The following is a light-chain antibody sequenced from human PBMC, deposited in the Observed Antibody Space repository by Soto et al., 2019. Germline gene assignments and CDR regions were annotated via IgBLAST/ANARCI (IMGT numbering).Light chain of an antibody. J-gene: IGLJ3*02. V-gene: IGLV1-51*02. CDR1: SSNIGNNY. CDR2: ENS. Sequence: SVLTQPPSVSAAPGQKVTISCSGSSSNIGNNYVSWYQQLPGTAPKLLIYENSKRPSGIPDRFSGSKSGTSATLGITGLQTGDEADYYCGTWDSSLSAWLFGGGTKLTVL. CDR3: GTWDSSLSAWL.